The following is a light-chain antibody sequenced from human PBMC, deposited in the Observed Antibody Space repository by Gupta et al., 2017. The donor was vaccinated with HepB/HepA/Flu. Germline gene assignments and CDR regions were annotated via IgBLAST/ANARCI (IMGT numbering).Light chain of an antibody. Sequence: SYELTQPPSVSVSPGQTARITCSGDKLEDKYACWYQQKPGQSPVLVIYQDTKRPSGIPERFSGSNSGNTATLTISGTQATDEADYYCQAWDSSTPVVFGGGTKLTVL. CDR2: QDT. J-gene: IGLJ2*01. V-gene: IGLV3-1*01. CDR3: QAWDSSTPVV. CDR1: KLEDKY.